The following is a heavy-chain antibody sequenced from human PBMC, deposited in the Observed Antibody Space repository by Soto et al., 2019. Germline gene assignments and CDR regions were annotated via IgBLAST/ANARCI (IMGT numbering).Heavy chain of an antibody. V-gene: IGHV3-53*01. J-gene: IGHJ3*02. CDR1: GFTVSSNY. CDR3: ARYCSGGSCQNDAFDI. CDR2: IYSGGRT. D-gene: IGHD2-15*01. Sequence: GGSLRLSCAASGFTVSSNYMSWVRQAPGKGLEWVSVIYSGGRTYYADSVKGRFTISRDNSKNTLYLQMNSLRAEDTAVYYCARYCSGGSCQNDAFDIWGQGTMVTVSS.